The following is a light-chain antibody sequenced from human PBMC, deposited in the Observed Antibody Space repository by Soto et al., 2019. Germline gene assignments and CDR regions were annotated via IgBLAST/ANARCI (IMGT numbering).Light chain of an antibody. V-gene: IGKV3-11*01. J-gene: IGKJ4*01. CDR1: QSISTY. CDR2: DVS. CDR3: QQRSNWPPGLT. Sequence: EIVLTQSPATLSLSPGEIATLSCRASQSISTYLAWYQQKPGQAPRLLIYDVSKRAAGVPARFSGSGSGTDFTPTISSLEPEDFAVYYCQQRSNWPPGLTFGGGPKVEI.